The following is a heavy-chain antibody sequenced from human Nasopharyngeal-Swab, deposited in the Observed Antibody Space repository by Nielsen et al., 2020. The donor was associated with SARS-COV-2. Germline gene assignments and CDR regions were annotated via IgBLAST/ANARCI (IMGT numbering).Heavy chain of an antibody. J-gene: IGHJ5*02. CDR3: AKFTAPEGWFDP. CDR2: IHYGGTT. CDR1: GYSISSGYY. D-gene: IGHD6-13*01. V-gene: IGHV4-38-2*02. Sequence: SETLSLICTVSGYSISSGYYWGWIRQPPGKVLEWIGHIHYGGTTYRNPSLKSRVAISVDTSKNQFSLKMNSVTAADTAVYYCAKFTAPEGWFDPWGQGTLVTVSS.